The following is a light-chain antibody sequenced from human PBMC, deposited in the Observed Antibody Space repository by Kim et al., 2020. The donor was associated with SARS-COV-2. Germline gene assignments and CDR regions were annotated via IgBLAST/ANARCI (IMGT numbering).Light chain of an antibody. CDR2: GAS. J-gene: IGKJ2*01. Sequence: SPVERATLSCRASQSDSSSYLAWYQQKPGQAPRLLIYGASSRATGIPDRFSGSGSGTDFTLTISRLEPEDFAVYYCQQYGSSPPYTFGQGTKLEIK. V-gene: IGKV3-20*01. CDR1: QSDSSSY. CDR3: QQYGSSPPYT.